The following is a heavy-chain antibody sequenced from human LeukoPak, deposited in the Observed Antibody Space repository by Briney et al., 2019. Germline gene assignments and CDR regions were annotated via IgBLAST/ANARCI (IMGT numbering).Heavy chain of an antibody. Sequence: SETLSLTCTVSGGSISSYYWSWIRQPPGKGLEWIGYIYYSGSTNYNPSLKSRATISVDTSKNQFSLKLSSLTAADTAVYYCARGAYSFDCWGQGTLVTVSS. V-gene: IGHV4-59*12. J-gene: IGHJ4*02. D-gene: IGHD2-15*01. CDR3: ARGAYSFDC. CDR1: GGSISSYY. CDR2: IYYSGST.